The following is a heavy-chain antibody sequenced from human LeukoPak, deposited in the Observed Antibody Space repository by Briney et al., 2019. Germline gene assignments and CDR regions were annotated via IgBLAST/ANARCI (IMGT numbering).Heavy chain of an antibody. CDR3: ATRDSSGYSY. CDR1: EYSLTELS. V-gene: IGHV1-24*01. J-gene: IGHJ4*02. Sequence: GASVNVSCQVPEYSLTELSMHWVRQAPGNGLEWMGGFDPEDGETIYAQKFQGRVTMTEDTSTDTAYMELSSLRSEDTAVYYCATRDSSGYSYWGQGTLVTVSS. D-gene: IGHD3-22*01. CDR2: FDPEDGET.